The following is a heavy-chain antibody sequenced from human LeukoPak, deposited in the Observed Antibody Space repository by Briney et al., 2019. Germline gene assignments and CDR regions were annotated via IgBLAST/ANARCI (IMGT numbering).Heavy chain of an antibody. CDR2: IYPGDPDI. D-gene: IGHD3-10*01. CDR3: ARTTMFRGVTNWFDP. V-gene: IGHV5-51*01. CDR1: GYSFTSYW. Sequence: GESLKISCKGSGYSFTSYWIGWVRQMPGKGLEWMGIIYPGDPDIKYSPSFQGQVTISADKSIGTAYLQWSSLKASDTGMYYCARTTMFRGVTNWFDPWGQGTLVTVSS. J-gene: IGHJ5*02.